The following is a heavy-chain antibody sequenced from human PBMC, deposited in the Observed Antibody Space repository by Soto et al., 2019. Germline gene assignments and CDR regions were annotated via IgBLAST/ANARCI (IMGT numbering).Heavy chain of an antibody. CDR2: IYYSGST. D-gene: IGHD3-10*01. CDR1: GGSISSYY. V-gene: IGHV4-59*01. J-gene: IGHJ4*02. CDR3: AKEGSRLGSLLIPRRNYFDY. Sequence: SETLSLTCTVSGGSISSYYWSWIRQPPGKGLEWIGYIYYSGSTNYNPSLKSRVTISVDTSKNQFSLKLSSVTAEDTAVYYCAKEGSRLGSLLIPRRNYFDYWGQGTLVTVSS.